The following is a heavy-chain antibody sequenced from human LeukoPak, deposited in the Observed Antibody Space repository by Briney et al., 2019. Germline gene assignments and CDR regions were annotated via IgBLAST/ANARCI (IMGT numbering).Heavy chain of an antibody. Sequence: SETLSLTCTVSGGSISSYYWSWIRQPPGKGLEWIGYIYYSGSTNYNPSLKSRVTISVDTSKNQFSLKLSSVTAADTAVYYCAGRRRAAAGSHIDYWGQGTLVTVSS. J-gene: IGHJ4*02. CDR2: IYYSGST. V-gene: IGHV4-59*01. CDR1: GGSISSYY. D-gene: IGHD6-13*01. CDR3: AGRRRAAAGSHIDY.